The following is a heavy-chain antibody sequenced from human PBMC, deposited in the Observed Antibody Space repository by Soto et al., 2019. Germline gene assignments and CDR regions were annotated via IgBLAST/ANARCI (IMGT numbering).Heavy chain of an antibody. V-gene: IGHV1-3*01. CDR1: GYTFTSYA. J-gene: IGHJ3*02. CDR3: SRDAQKWLVAAFDI. D-gene: IGHD6-19*01. Sequence: ASVKVSCKASGYTFTSYAMHWVRQAPGQRLEWMGWINAGNGNTKYSQKFQGRVTITRDTSASTAYMELSSLRSDDTAVYYCSRDAQKWLVAAFDIWGQGTMVTVSS. CDR2: INAGNGNT.